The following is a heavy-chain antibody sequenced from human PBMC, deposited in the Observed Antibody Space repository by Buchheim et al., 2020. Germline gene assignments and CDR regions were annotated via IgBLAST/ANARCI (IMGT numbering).Heavy chain of an antibody. CDR2: ISSSSSYI. CDR3: ARGAPAAILGWSGGRYYYYGMDV. Sequence: EVQLVESGGGLVKPGGSLRLSCAASGFTFSSYSMNWVRQAPGKGLEWVSSISSSSSYIYYADSVKGRFTISRDNAKNSLYLQMNSLRAEDTAVYYCARGAPAAILGWSGGRYYYYGMDVWGQGTT. J-gene: IGHJ6*02. V-gene: IGHV3-21*01. D-gene: IGHD2-2*01. CDR1: GFTFSSYS.